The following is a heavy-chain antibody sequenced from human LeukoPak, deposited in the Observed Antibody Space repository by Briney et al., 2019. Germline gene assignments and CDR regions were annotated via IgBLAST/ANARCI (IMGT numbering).Heavy chain of an antibody. CDR1: GGTFNNSA. CDR3: ARDVHGDYGSGWFDP. D-gene: IGHD4-17*01. Sequence: SVKVSCKTSGGTFNNSAISWVRQAPGQGLEWLGGIMPLLGTAGYAQKFQGRVTITKDESTRTVYLELTSLTSDDTAVYYCARDVHGDYGSGWFDPWGQGTLVSVSS. J-gene: IGHJ5*02. V-gene: IGHV1-69*05. CDR2: IMPLLGTA.